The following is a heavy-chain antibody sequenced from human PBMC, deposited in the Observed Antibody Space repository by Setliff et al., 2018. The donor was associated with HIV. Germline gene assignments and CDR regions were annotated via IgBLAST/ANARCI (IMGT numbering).Heavy chain of an antibody. CDR3: ARGVTIFGVVILPPNWFDP. CDR1: GGSFSGHY. CDR2: ISYSGIR. V-gene: IGHV4-59*11. J-gene: IGHJ5*02. Sequence: PSETLSLTCTVSGGSFSGHYWSWIRQPPGKGPEWIGYISYSGIRNYNPSLKSRVTISLDTSKNRFSLQLRSVTAADTAVCYCARGVTIFGVVILPPNWFDPWGQGTLVTVSS. D-gene: IGHD3-3*01.